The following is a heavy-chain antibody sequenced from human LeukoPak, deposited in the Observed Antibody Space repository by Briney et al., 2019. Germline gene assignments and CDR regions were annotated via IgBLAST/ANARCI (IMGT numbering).Heavy chain of an antibody. CDR1: GGSISSSSYY. CDR2: TYYSGST. D-gene: IGHD3-3*01. V-gene: IGHV4-61*05. Sequence: SETLSLTCTVSGGSISSSSYYWGWIRQPPGKGLEWIGYTYYSGSTNYNPSLKSRVTISVDTSKNQFSLKLSSVTAADTAVYYCASSLRFLEWPDAFDIWGQGTMVTVSS. J-gene: IGHJ3*02. CDR3: ASSLRFLEWPDAFDI.